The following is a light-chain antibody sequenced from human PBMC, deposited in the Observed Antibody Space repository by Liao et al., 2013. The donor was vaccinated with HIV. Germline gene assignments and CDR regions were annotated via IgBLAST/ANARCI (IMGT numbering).Light chain of an antibody. CDR3: QVWDSSSDHYV. CDR1: ELGDKY. V-gene: IGLV3-1*01. J-gene: IGLJ1*01. CDR2: QDV. Sequence: SYDLTQPPSVSVSPGQTASITCSGDELGDKYASWYQQRPGQSPVLVIYQDVKRPSGIPERFSGSNSGNTATLTFSRVEAGDEADYFCQVWDSSSDHYVFGTGTKVTVL.